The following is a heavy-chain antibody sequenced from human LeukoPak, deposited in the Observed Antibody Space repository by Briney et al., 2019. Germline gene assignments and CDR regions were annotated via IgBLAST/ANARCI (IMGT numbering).Heavy chain of an antibody. Sequence: GGSLRLSCAASGFTFSSYWMTWVRQAPGKGLEWVANIKQDGSEKYYVDSVKGRFTVSRDNAKNSLYLQMNSLRAEDTAVFYCARDSSTGLWSHYMDVWGKGTAVTVSS. D-gene: IGHD3-3*01. V-gene: IGHV3-7*01. CDR1: GFTFSSYW. CDR2: IKQDGSEK. J-gene: IGHJ6*03. CDR3: ARDSSTGLWSHYMDV.